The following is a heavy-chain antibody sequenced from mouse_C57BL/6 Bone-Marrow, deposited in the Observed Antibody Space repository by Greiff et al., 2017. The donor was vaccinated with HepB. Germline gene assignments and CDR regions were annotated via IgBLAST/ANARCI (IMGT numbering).Heavy chain of an antibody. V-gene: IGHV1-81*01. Sequence: QVQLQQSGAELARPGASVKLSCKASGYTFTSYGISWVKQRTGQGLEWIGEIYPRSGNTYYNEKFKGKATLTADKSSSTAYMELRSLTSEDSAVYFCTRGLWLRRYYFDYWGRGTALTVSS. CDR3: TRGLWLRRYYFDY. CDR2: IYPRSGNT. J-gene: IGHJ2*01. CDR1: GYTFTSYG. D-gene: IGHD2-2*01.